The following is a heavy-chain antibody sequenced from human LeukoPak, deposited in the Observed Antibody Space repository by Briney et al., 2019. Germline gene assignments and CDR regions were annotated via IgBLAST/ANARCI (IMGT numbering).Heavy chain of an antibody. Sequence: PGRSLRLSCAASGFTFDDYAMHWVRQAPGKGLEWASGISWNSGSIGYADSVKGRFTISRDNAKNSLYLQMNSLRAEDTALYYCAKGLAAIPTTGHGHWGQGTLVTVSS. CDR3: AKGLAAIPTTGHGH. CDR2: ISWNSGSI. CDR1: GFTFDDYA. J-gene: IGHJ4*02. V-gene: IGHV3-9*01. D-gene: IGHD2-15*01.